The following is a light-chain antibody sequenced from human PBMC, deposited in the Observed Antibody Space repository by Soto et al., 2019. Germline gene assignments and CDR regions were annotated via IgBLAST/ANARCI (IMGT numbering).Light chain of an antibody. J-gene: IGLJ2*01. Sequence: QSVLTQPPSASGTPGQRVTISCSGSSSNIGSNYVFWYQHLPGTAHKLLIYRNNQRPSGVPDRFSGSKSGTSASLAISGLRSEDETDYYCAAWDDSLSGVVFGGGTKLTVL. CDR3: AAWDDSLSGVV. CDR2: RNN. CDR1: SSNIGSNY. V-gene: IGLV1-47*01.